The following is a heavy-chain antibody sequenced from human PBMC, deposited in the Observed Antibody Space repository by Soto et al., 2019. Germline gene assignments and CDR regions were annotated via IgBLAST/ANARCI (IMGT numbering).Heavy chain of an antibody. CDR1: GYIFTNYY. CDR2: INPLPTSGST. J-gene: IGHJ4*02. V-gene: IGHV1-46*01. Sequence: ASGKVSCKASGYIFTNYYIHWVRQAPGQGLEWMAIINPLPTSGSTNYAQEFQGRVTVTRDTSTSTVYMELNSLRSDDTAIYYCARDLAAAAYWGQGTLVTVSS. CDR3: ARDLAAAAY. D-gene: IGHD6-13*01.